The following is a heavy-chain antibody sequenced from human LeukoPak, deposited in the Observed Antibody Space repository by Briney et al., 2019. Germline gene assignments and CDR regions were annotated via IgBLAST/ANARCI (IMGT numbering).Heavy chain of an antibody. D-gene: IGHD6-6*01. CDR3: ARGPNSNWSGLDF. CDR1: GFTFSSYG. J-gene: IGHJ4*02. CDR2: IWYDGSNK. V-gene: IGHV3-33*01. Sequence: PGGSLRLSCAASGFTFSSYGMHWVRQAPGKGLEWVAVIWYDGSNKYYADSVKGRFTISRDNSKNMLYLQMNSLRAEDTAVYYCARGPNSNWSGLDFWGQGTLLTVSS.